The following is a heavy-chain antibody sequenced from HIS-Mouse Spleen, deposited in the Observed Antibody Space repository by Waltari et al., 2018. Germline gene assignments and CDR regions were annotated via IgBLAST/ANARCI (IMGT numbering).Heavy chain of an antibody. D-gene: IGHD6-13*01. CDR3: ARSPSGSSWYDY. V-gene: IGHV1-2*02. Sequence: QVQLVQSGAEVKKPGASVKVSCKASGYTFTGYYMHWVRQAPGQGFGWMGWSNRNSGGTNYAQKCQGRVTRTRDTSISTAYMELSRLRSDDTAVYYCARSPSGSSWYDYWGQGTLVTVSS. CDR2: SNRNSGGT. CDR1: GYTFTGYY. J-gene: IGHJ4*02.